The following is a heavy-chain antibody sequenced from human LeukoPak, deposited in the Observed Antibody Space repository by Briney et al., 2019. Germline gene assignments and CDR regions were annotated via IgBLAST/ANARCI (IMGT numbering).Heavy chain of an antibody. CDR1: GYTFTSYG. J-gene: IGHJ4*02. V-gene: IGHV1-18*01. CDR3: ARDQAATNTQVRFCLD. D-gene: IGHD3-9*01. Sequence: ASVKVSCKASGYTFTSYGISWVRQAPGQGLEWMGWIGAYNGSTNFAQKLQGRVTMTTDTSTSTAYMDLRSLRSDDTAVYYCARDQAATNTQVRFCLDWGQGTLVTVSS. CDR2: IGAYNGST.